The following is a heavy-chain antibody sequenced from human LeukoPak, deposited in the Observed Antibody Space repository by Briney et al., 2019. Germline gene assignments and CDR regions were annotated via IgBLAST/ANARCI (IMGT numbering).Heavy chain of an antibody. CDR3: ARRMTVSATNWFDP. J-gene: IGHJ5*02. CDR1: GASISSSF. CDR2: IYYTGST. D-gene: IGHD5/OR15-5a*01. Sequence: SETLSLTCTVSGASISSSFWTWIRQSPGKGLEWLAYIYYTGSTNLNPSLKSRLTISVDTSKNQFSLRLSSVTAADTAIYYCARRMTVSATNWFDPWGQGALVTVSS. V-gene: IGHV4-59*01.